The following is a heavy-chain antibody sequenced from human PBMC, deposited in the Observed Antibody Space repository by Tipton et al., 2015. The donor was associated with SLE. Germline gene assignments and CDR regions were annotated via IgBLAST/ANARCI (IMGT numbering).Heavy chain of an antibody. CDR2: INHSGST. J-gene: IGHJ4*02. Sequence: TLSLTCAVYGGSFSGYYWGWIRQPPGKGLEWIGEINHSGSTNYNPSLKSRVTISVDTSKNQFSLKLSSVTAADTAVYYCARGHSSSSPFDYWGQGTLVTVSS. D-gene: IGHD6-6*01. V-gene: IGHV4-34*01. CDR3: ARGHSSSSPFDY. CDR1: GGSFSGYY.